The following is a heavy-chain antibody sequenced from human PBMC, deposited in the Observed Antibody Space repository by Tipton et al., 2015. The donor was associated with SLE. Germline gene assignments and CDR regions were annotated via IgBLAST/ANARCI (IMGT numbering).Heavy chain of an antibody. V-gene: IGHV3-30*04. CDR2: ISYDGSNK. J-gene: IGHJ4*02. Sequence: RSLRLSCAASGFTFSIYAMHWVRQPPGKGLEWVAVISYDGSNKYYADSVKGRFTISRDNSKNTLYLQMSSLRAEDTAVYYCAREGDWNYVGPFDYWGQGTLVTVSS. D-gene: IGHD1-7*01. CDR1: GFTFSIYA. CDR3: AREGDWNYVGPFDY.